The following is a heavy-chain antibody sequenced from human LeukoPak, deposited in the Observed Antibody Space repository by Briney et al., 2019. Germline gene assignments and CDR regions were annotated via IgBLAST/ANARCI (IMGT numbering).Heavy chain of an antibody. D-gene: IGHD6-13*01. CDR1: GGSISSSSYY. J-gene: IGHJ4*02. CDR2: IYYSGST. CDR3: ARPEGGSLAAAFGY. Sequence: SETLSLTCTVSGGSISSSSYYWGWIRQPPGKGLEWIGSIYYSGSTYYNPSLKSRVTISVDTSKNQFSLKLSSVTAADTAVYYCARPEGGSLAAAFGYWGQGTLVTVSS. V-gene: IGHV4-39*01.